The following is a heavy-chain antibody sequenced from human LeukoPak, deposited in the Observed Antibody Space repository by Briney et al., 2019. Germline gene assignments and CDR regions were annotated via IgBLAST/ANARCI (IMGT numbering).Heavy chain of an antibody. CDR2: ISGSGGNT. CDR1: GFTFSIYA. D-gene: IGHD1-26*01. Sequence: GGSLRLSCAASGFTFSIYAMTWVRQAPGKGLEWVSGISGSGGNTYYADFLKGRFTISRDNSKNTLYLQMSSLRAEDTAVYYCAKAVGTTRGDFDYWGQGTLVTVSS. V-gene: IGHV3-23*01. CDR3: AKAVGTTRGDFDY. J-gene: IGHJ4*02.